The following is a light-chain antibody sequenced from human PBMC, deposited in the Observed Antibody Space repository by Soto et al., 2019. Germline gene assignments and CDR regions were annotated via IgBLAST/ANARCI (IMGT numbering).Light chain of an antibody. V-gene: IGKV4-1*01. CDR3: QQYYSTPRT. Sequence: DIVMTQSPDSLAVSLGERATINCKSSQSVLYSSNSKNYLAWYQQKPGQAPKLLISWASNRESGVPDRFSGSGSVTDFTLTISSLQAEDVAVYYCQQYYSTPRTFGQGTKVEIK. CDR2: WAS. CDR1: QSVLYSSNSKNY. J-gene: IGKJ1*01.